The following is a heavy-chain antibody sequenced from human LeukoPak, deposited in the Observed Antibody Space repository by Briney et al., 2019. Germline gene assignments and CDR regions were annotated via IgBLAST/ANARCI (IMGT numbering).Heavy chain of an antibody. D-gene: IGHD6-19*01. J-gene: IGHJ4*02. CDR3: ASTRLSSSGWPWAWDYFDY. CDR2: IYYSGST. V-gene: IGHV4-39*07. CDR1: GGSISSSSYY. Sequence: ASETLSLTCTVSGGSISSSSYYWGWIRQPPGKGLEWIGSIYYSGSTYYNPSLKSRVTISVDTSKNQFSLKLSSVTAADTAVYYCASTRLSSSGWPWAWDYFDYWGQGTLVTVSS.